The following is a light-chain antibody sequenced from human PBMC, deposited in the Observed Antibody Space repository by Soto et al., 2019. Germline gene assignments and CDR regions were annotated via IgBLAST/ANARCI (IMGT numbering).Light chain of an antibody. CDR2: AAS. J-gene: IGKJ4*01. CDR1: QTISNY. CDR3: QQCYSSQLT. Sequence: DIQMTQSPSSLSASVGDRVTITCRASQTISNYLNWYQQQPGKAPKLLIYAASSLQSGVPSRFSGSGSGTDFALTISSLQHEDFATYYCQQCYSSQLTFGGGTKVDIK. V-gene: IGKV1-39*01.